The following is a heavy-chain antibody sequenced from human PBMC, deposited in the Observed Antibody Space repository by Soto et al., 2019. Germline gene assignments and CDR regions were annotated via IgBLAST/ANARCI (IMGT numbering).Heavy chain of an antibody. J-gene: IGHJ5*02. CDR2: ISSSSSTI. D-gene: IGHD4-17*01. CDR1: GFTFSSYS. Sequence: EVQLVESGGGLVQPGGSLRLSCAASGFTFSSYSMNWVRQAPGKGLEWFSYISSSSSTIYYADSVKGRFTISRDNAKNSLYLQMNSLRDEDTAVYYCARENYGDYLNWFDPWGQGTLVTVSS. CDR3: ARENYGDYLNWFDP. V-gene: IGHV3-48*02.